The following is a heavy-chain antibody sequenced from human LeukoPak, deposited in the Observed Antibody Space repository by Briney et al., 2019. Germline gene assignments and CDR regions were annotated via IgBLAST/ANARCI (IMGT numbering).Heavy chain of an antibody. J-gene: IGHJ4*02. V-gene: IGHV3-48*03. CDR3: ARDYERRGSSSVDY. Sequence: GGSLRLSCAASGFTFSSYEMNWVRQAPGKGLERVSYISSSGSTIYYADSVKGRFTISRDNAKNSLYLQMNSLRAEDTAVYYCARDYERRGSSSVDYWGQGTLVTVSS. D-gene: IGHD6-13*01. CDR1: GFTFSSYE. CDR2: ISSSGSTI.